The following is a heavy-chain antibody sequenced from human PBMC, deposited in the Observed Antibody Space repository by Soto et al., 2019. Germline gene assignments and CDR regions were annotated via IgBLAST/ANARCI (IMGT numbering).Heavy chain of an antibody. CDR2: IYYDWGT. Sequence: KTSETLPLTCTVSGDSVISATYYWSWIRQAPGKGLGRIGYIYYDWGTTYNSSLKSRVTISTDTSRSQLSLQLTSATSADTAVYYCAGVLPGIAAAYDAFDVWGQGTMVTVSS. J-gene: IGHJ3*01. V-gene: IGHV4-61*01. CDR1: GDSVISATYY. CDR3: AGVLPGIAAAYDAFDV. D-gene: IGHD6-13*01.